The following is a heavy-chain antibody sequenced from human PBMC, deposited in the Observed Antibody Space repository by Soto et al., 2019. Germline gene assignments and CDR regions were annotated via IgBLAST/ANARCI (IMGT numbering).Heavy chain of an antibody. V-gene: IGHV1-69*05. Sequence: SVKVSCKASGGTFSSDVINWVRQAPGQGLEWMGGITPIFSTTKYAQKFQGRVTVTTDESASTVYLELSSLRSEDTAVYYCATGPLYASGVANYWGQGARVTVSS. CDR1: GGTFSSDV. CDR2: ITPIFSTT. D-gene: IGHD3-10*01. CDR3: ATGPLYASGVANY. J-gene: IGHJ4*02.